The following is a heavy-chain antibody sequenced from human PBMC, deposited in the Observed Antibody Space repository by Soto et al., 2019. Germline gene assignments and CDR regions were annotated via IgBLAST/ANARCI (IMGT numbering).Heavy chain of an antibody. CDR1: GFTFSSYG. CDR2: ISYDGSNK. V-gene: IGHV3-30*03. Sequence: GGSLRLSCAASGFTFSSYGMHWVRQAPGKGLEWVAVISYDGSNKYYADSVKGRFTISRDNSKNTLYLQMNSLRAEDTAVYYCAVRVLERGDYYGMDVWGQGTTVTVSS. J-gene: IGHJ6*02. D-gene: IGHD1-1*01. CDR3: AVRVLERGDYYGMDV.